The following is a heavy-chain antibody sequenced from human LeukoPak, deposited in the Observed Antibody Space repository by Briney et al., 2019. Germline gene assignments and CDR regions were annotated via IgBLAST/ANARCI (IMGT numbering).Heavy chain of an antibody. CDR2: GNTDNGNR. CDR1: GHTFSKNG. D-gene: IGHD1-26*01. Sequence: ASVKVSCKASGHTFSKNGVTWVRQAPGQGLEWVGWGNTDNGNRNYAQKFQDRVTINIDTSTSTAFMELRSLRSDDTAVYYCGKNRGGTWWDPVGLWG. J-gene: IGHJ6*01. CDR3: GKNRGGTWWDPVGL. V-gene: IGHV1-18*01.